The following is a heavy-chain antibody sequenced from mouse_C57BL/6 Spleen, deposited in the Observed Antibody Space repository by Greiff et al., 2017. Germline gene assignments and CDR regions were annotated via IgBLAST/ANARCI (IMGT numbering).Heavy chain of an antibody. CDR3: ARSGGNSYWYFDG. V-gene: IGHV1-19*01. J-gene: IGHJ1*03. Sequence: VQLQQSGPVLVKPGASVKMSCKASGYTFTDYYMNWVKQSHGKSLEWIGVINPYNGGTSYNQKFKGKATLPVDKSSSTAYMELNSLTSEDSAVYYCARSGGNSYWYFDGWGTGTTVTVSS. CDR1: GYTFTDYY. D-gene: IGHD1-1*02. CDR2: INPYNGGT.